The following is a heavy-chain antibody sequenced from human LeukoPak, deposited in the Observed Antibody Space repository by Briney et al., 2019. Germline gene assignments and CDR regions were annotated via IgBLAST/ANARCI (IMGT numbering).Heavy chain of an antibody. Sequence: GGSLRLSCAASGFTFSSYAMHWVRQAPGKGLEWVAVISYDGSNKYYADSVKGRFTISRDNSKNTLYLQMNSLRAEDTAVYYCARDSYWGQGTLVTVSS. V-gene: IGHV3-30-3*01. J-gene: IGHJ4*02. CDR2: ISYDGSNK. CDR3: ARDSY. CDR1: GFTFSSYA.